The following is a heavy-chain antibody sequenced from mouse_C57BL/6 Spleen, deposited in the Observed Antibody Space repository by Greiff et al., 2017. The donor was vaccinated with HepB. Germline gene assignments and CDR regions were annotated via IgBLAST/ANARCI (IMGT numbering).Heavy chain of an antibody. CDR1: GYTFTDHT. J-gene: IGHJ1*03. CDR2: IYPRDGST. Sequence: LVESDAELVKPGASVKISCKVSGYTFTDHTIHWMKQRPEQGLEWIGYIYPRDGSTKYNEKFKGKATLTADKSSSTAYMQLNSLTSEDSAVYFCATTVVVPYWYFDVWGTGTTVTVSS. CDR3: ATTVVVPYWYFDV. D-gene: IGHD1-1*01. V-gene: IGHV1-78*01.